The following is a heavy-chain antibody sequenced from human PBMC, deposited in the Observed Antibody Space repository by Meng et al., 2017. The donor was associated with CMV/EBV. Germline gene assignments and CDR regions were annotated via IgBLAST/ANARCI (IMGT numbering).Heavy chain of an antibody. V-gene: IGHV1-18*01. CDR1: GYTFTNYG. CDR3: ARAHLGDWFDP. CDR2: ISAYNENT. J-gene: IGHJ5*02. D-gene: IGHD2-15*01. Sequence: SCTASGYTFTNYGISWVRQAPGQGLEWMGWISAYNENTNYAQKLQGRVTMTTDTSTTTAYMELRSLRSDDTAVYYCARAHLGDWFDPWGQGTLVTVSS.